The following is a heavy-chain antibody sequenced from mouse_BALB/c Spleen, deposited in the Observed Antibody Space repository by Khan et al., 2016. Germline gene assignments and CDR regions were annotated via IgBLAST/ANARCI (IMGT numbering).Heavy chain of an antibody. Sequence: EVQLQESGPSLVKPSHSLFLTCSVTGDSITSGYWNWIRKFPGNKLEYMGYISYSGSSYYNQSLKSRIATTRDTSTNQSYLQLNSVTTEDTATYYCATCGGYLFDYWGQGTILTVSS. V-gene: IGHV3-8*02. CDR2: ISYSGSS. D-gene: IGHD1-1*02. CDR3: ATCGGYLFDY. J-gene: IGHJ2*01. CDR1: GDSITSGY.